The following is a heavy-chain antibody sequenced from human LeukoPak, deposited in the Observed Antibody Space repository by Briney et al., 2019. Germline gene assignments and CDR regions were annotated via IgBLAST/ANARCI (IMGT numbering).Heavy chain of an antibody. CDR1: GFHFIDYS. V-gene: IGHV3-48*01. CDR3: ARDHRYAFDN. J-gene: IGHJ4*01. Sequence: PGGSLRHSCAASGFHFIDYSMNWVRQAPGEGPEWISYFGIRSGNTKYADSVKGRFTISRDKARNSLYLLMNSLRVEDTAMYYCARDHRYAFDNWGHGTLVTVSS. CDR2: FGIRSGNT. D-gene: IGHD5-12*01.